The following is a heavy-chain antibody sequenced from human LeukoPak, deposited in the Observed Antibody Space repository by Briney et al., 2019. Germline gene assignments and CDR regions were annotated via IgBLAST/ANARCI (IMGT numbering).Heavy chain of an antibody. CDR3: ARIEAGG. V-gene: IGHV3-7*01. CDR1: GFSFNSYW. J-gene: IGHJ4*02. Sequence: PGGSLRLSCATSGFSFNSYWMSWVRQAPGKGLEWVANIKQDGSEKYYVDSVKGRFTISRDNVKNSLYLQMNSLRIEDTAVCYCARIEAGGWGQGTLVTVSS. CDR2: IKQDGSEK.